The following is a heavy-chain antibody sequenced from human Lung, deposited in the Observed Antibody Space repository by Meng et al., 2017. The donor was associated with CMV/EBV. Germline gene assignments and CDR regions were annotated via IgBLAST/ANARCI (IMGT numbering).Heavy chain of an antibody. V-gene: IGHV3-20*04. CDR2: INWNSGGT. J-gene: IGHJ6*02. D-gene: IGHD6-13*01. Sequence: GESLKISCAASGFTFDDYGMSWVRQAPGKGLEWVSGINWNSGGTGFADSVKGRFTISRDNAKNSLYLQMNSLRAEDTALYYCARGLRAAANYYYYGMDVWGQGTTVTVSS. CDR3: ARGLRAAANYYYYGMDV. CDR1: GFTFDDYG.